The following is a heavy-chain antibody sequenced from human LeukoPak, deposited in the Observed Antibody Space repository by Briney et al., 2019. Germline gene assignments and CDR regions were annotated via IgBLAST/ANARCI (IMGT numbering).Heavy chain of an antibody. Sequence: PGGSLRLSCAASGFTFSSYSMNWVRQAPGKGLEWVSGISWNSGSIGYADSVKGRFTISRDNAKNSLYLQMNSLRAEDTALYYCAASRTNYHYYMDVWGKGTTVTISS. CDR3: AASRTNYHYYMDV. CDR2: ISWNSGSI. J-gene: IGHJ6*03. CDR1: GFTFSSYS. V-gene: IGHV3-9*01. D-gene: IGHD2-2*01.